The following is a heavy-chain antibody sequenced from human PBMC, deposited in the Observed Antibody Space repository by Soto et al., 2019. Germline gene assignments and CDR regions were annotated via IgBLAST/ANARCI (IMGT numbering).Heavy chain of an antibody. Sequence: PGGSLRLSCAASGFTFSGSAMHWVRQASGKGLEWVGRIRSKANSYATAYAASVKGRFTISRDDSKNAAYLQMNSLKTEDTAVYYCTRQLYSSSWYGDPPDFDYWGQGTLVTVSS. V-gene: IGHV3-73*01. CDR2: IRSKANSYAT. D-gene: IGHD6-13*01. J-gene: IGHJ4*02. CDR1: GFTFSGSA. CDR3: TRQLYSSSWYGDPPDFDY.